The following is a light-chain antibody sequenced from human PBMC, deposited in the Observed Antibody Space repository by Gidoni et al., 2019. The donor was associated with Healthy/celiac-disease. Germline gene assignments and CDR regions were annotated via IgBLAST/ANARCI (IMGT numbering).Light chain of an antibody. J-gene: IGKJ2*01. CDR1: QGVLYSSNNKNY. V-gene: IGKV4-1*01. Sequence: DIVMTQSPDSLAVSLGERATINCKSSQGVLYSSNNKNYLAWYQQKPGQPPKLLIYWASTRESGVPDRFSGSGSGTDFTLTISSLQAEDVAEYHCQQYYSTPPNTFGQGTKLEIK. CDR2: WAS. CDR3: QQYYSTPPNT.